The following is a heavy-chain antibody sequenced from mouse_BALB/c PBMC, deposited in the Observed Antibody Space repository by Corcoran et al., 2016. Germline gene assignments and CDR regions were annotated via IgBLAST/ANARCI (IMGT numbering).Heavy chain of an antibody. CDR3: ARPYDGYLFAY. CDR1: GYTFTSYV. J-gene: IGHJ3*01. D-gene: IGHD2-3*01. V-gene: IGHV1S136*01. CDR2: INPYNDGT. Sequence: EVQLQQSGPELVKPGASVKMSCTASGYTFTSYVMHWVKQKPGQGLEWMGYINPYNDGTKYNEKFKGKATLTSDKSSSTAYMELSSLTSEDSAVYYCARPYDGYLFAYWGQGTLVTVSA.